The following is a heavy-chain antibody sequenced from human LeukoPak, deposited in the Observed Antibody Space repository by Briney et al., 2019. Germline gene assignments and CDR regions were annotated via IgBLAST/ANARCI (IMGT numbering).Heavy chain of an antibody. CDR3: ARDNSSGWYGKFDY. Sequence: TGRSLRLSCAASGFTFSSYAMHWVRQAPGKGLEWVAVISYDGSNKYYADSVKGRFTISRVNSKNTLYLQMNSLRAEDTAVYYRARDNSSGWYGKFDYWGQGTLVTVSS. CDR1: GFTFSSYA. V-gene: IGHV3-30*04. CDR2: ISYDGSNK. D-gene: IGHD6-19*01. J-gene: IGHJ4*02.